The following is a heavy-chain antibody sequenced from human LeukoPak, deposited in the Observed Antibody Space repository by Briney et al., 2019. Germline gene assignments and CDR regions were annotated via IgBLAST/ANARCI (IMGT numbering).Heavy chain of an antibody. CDR1: GGSISSSSYY. V-gene: IGHV4-39*02. J-gene: IGHJ4*02. D-gene: IGHD5-12*01. Sequence: PSETLSLTCTVSGGSISSSSYYWGWIRQPPGKGLEWIGSIYYSGSTYYNPSLKSRVTISVDTSKNQFSLKLSSVTAADTAVYYCARERRGYSGYDSMYYFDYWGQGTLVTVSS. CDR2: IYYSGST. CDR3: ARERRGYSGYDSMYYFDY.